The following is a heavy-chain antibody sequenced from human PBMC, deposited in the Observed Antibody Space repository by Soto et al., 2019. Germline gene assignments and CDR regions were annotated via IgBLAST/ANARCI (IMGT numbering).Heavy chain of an antibody. Sequence: GGSLRLSCAASGFTFSNYAMTWVRQAPGKGLEWVSAISGSGAGTYYADSVKGRFTISRDNSKNTLFLQMNSLRAEDTAVYYCAKEVSYGAPNWFDPWGQGTLVTVSS. CDR1: GFTFSNYA. CDR3: AKEVSYGAPNWFDP. D-gene: IGHD4-17*01. CDR2: ISGSGAGT. V-gene: IGHV3-23*01. J-gene: IGHJ5*02.